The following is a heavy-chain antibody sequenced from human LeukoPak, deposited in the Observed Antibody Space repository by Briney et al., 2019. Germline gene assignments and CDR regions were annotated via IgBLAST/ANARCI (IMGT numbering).Heavy chain of an antibody. CDR2: ISDNSNYI. CDR1: GFTFRSYS. CDR3: ARDQGDF. J-gene: IGHJ4*02. Sequence: GGSLRLSGAASGFTFRSYSMNWVRQTPRKGLEWVSSISDNSNYIYYADSVKGRFTISRDNAKNSLYLQMNSLRVEDTAVYYCARDQGDFWGQGTLVTVSS. V-gene: IGHV3-21*01.